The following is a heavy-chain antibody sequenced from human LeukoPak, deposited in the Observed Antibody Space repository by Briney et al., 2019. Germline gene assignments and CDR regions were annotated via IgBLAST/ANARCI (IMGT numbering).Heavy chain of an antibody. V-gene: IGHV3-21*01. Sequence: ETLSLTCAVYGGSFSGYYWSWIRQAPGKGLEWVSSISRSSSYIYYADSVKGRFTISRDNAKNSLYLQMNSLRAEDTAVYYCASIGYYDSSGYPPSGYYYYGMDVWGQGTTVTVSS. J-gene: IGHJ6*02. CDR3: ASIGYYDSSGYPPSGYYYYGMDV. D-gene: IGHD3-22*01. CDR2: ISRSSSYI. CDR1: GGSFSGYY.